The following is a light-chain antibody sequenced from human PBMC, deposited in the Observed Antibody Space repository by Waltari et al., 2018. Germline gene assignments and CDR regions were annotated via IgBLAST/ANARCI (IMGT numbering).Light chain of an antibody. V-gene: IGLV2-23*02. CDR1: SSDVGNYKR. Sequence: QSALTQPASVSGSPGQSITISCTGTSSDVGNYKRVSWYQQHPGKAPKLMIYAVSKRPAGVSHRFSGSKPGDMASLTISGLRPEDEAEYLCYSYAGCSKGVFGRGTKVTVL. J-gene: IGLJ2*01. CDR3: YSYAGCSKGV. CDR2: AVS.